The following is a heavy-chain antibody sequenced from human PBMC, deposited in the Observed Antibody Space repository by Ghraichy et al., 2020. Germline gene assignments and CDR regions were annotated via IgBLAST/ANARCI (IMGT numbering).Heavy chain of an antibody. CDR3: ARDNRYYDFWSGYYSYYYYGMDV. V-gene: IGHV4-31*03. J-gene: IGHJ6*02. CDR2: IYYSGST. Sequence: SQTLSLTCTVSGGSISSGGYYWSWIRQHPGKGLEWIGYIYYSGSTYYNPSLKSRVTISVDTSKNQFSLKLSSVTAADTAVYYCARDNRYYDFWSGYYSYYYYGMDVWGQGTTVTVSS. CDR1: GGSISSGGYY. D-gene: IGHD3-3*01.